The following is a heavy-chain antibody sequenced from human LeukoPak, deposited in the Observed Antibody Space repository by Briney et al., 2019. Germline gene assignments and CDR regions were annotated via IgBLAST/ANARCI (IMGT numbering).Heavy chain of an antibody. J-gene: IGHJ4*02. CDR3: ARVVGAMSFDY. V-gene: IGHV4-61*02. Sequence: SQTLSLTCTAAGGSISSGSYFWSWLRQPAGKGLEWIGRIYTSGSTNYNPSLKSRVNISVDTSKNQFSLKLSSVTAADTAVYYCARVVGAMSFDYWGQGTLVNVSS. CDR2: IYTSGST. D-gene: IGHD1-26*01. CDR1: GGSISSGSYF.